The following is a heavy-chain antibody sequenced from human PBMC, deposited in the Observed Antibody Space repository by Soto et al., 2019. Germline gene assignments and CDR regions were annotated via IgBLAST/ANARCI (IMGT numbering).Heavy chain of an antibody. J-gene: IGHJ6*02. CDR2: IGSGGDT. V-gene: IGHV3-13*01. CDR1: GFTLSSYD. CDR3: TRKTPPTGMEG. Sequence: EVQLVESGGGLVQPGGSLRLSCAASGFTLSSYDIHWVRQAPGEGLAWVAGIGSGGDTHYADSVKGRFIISREDGKNALYLQTNKLRVGDTAVYYCTRKTPPTGMEGWGQGARVTVSS. D-gene: IGHD3-9*01.